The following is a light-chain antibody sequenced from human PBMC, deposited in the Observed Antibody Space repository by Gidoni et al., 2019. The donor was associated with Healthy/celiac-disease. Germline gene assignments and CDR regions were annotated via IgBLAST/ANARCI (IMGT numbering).Light chain of an antibody. CDR1: QRVSSY. V-gene: IGKV3-11*01. Sequence: DIVLTQSPATLSLSPGERATPSRRASQRVSSYLALYQQKPGQAPRLLIYDASNRATGLPASFRGRGCGTDFSLTISSLEPEDVAVYYCQQRSNWPLTFGGGTKVEIK. CDR3: QQRSNWPLT. CDR2: DAS. J-gene: IGKJ4*01.